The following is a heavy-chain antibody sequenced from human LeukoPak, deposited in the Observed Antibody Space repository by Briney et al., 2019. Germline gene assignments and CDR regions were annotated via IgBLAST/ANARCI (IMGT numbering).Heavy chain of an antibody. Sequence: SETLSLTCTVSGASISSYYWSWIRQPPGKGLEWIGHIFYTGSSNYNPSLKSRVTISVDTSKNQFSLKLNSMTAADTAVYYCARGTAVTFDYWGQGTLVTVSS. V-gene: IGHV4-59*08. CDR1: GASISSYY. CDR2: IFYTGSS. CDR3: ARGTAVTFDY. J-gene: IGHJ4*02. D-gene: IGHD4-17*01.